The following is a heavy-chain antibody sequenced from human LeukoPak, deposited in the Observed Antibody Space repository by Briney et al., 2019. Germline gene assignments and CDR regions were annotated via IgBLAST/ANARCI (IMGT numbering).Heavy chain of an antibody. Sequence: SETLSLTCTVSGGSISGYYWSWIRQPAGKGLEWIGRIYTSGSTNYNPSLKSRVTMSVDTSKNQFSLKLSSVTAADTAVYYCAIVLEWLSPGAFDIWGQGTMVTVSS. V-gene: IGHV4-4*07. J-gene: IGHJ3*02. CDR2: IYTSGST. D-gene: IGHD3-3*01. CDR1: GGSISGYY. CDR3: AIVLEWLSPGAFDI.